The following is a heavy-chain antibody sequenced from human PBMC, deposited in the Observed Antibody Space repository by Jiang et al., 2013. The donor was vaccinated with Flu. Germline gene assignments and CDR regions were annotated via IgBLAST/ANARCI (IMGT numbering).Heavy chain of an antibody. CDR1: GFTVSSNY. V-gene: IGHV3-66*01. CDR3: ARDLSGRYYGSGTGYFDL. D-gene: IGHD3-10*01. CDR2: IYSGGST. Sequence: VQLLESGGGLVQPGRSLRLSCAASGFTVSSNYMSWVRQAPGKGLEWVSVIYSGGSTYYADSVKGRFTISRDNSKNTLYLQMNSLRAEDTAVYYCARDLSGRYYGSGTGYFDLWGRGTLVTVSS. J-gene: IGHJ2*01.